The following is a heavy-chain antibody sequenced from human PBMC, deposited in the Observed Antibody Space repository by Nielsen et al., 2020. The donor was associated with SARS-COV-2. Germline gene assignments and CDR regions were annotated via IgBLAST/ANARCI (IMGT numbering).Heavy chain of an antibody. CDR3: AKRTPTHDYGDYRPQEYWYFDL. CDR1: GFTFSSYA. V-gene: IGHV3-23*01. J-gene: IGHJ2*01. CDR2: ISVSGGST. Sequence: GGSLKLSCAASGFTFSSYAMSWVRQAPGKGLEWVSAISVSGGSTYYADSVKGRFTISRDNSKNTLYLQMNSLRAEDTAVYYCAKRTPTHDYGDYRPQEYWYFDLWGRGTLVTVSS. D-gene: IGHD4-17*01.